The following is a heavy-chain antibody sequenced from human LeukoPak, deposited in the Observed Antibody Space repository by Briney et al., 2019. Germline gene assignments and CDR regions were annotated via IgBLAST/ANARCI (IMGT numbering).Heavy chain of an antibody. CDR3: ATSSTFYYYFDY. D-gene: IGHD2-2*01. Sequence: PGGSLRLSCTASGFTFGDYAMSWVRQAPGKGLEWVSTISGSGDSTDYADSLKGRFTISRDNSKNTLYLQMNSLRADDTAVYYCATSSTFYYYFDYWGQGTLVTVSS. V-gene: IGHV3-23*01. J-gene: IGHJ4*02. CDR2: ISGSGDST. CDR1: GFTFGDYA.